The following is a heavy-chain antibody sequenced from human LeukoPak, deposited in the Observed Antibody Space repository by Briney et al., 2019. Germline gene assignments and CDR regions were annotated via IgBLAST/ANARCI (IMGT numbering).Heavy chain of an antibody. CDR1: GGSISSYY. Sequence: SETLSLTCTVSGGSISSYYWSWIRQPPVKGLEWIGYIYYSGSTNYNPSLKSRVTISVDTSKNQFSLKLSSVTAADTAVYYCARGRPLRGLDYWGQGTLVTVSS. CDR2: IYYSGST. J-gene: IGHJ4*02. D-gene: IGHD5/OR15-5a*01. V-gene: IGHV4-59*01. CDR3: ARGRPLRGLDY.